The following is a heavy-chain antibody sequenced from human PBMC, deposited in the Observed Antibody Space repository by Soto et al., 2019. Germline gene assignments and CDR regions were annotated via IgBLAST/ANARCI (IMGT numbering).Heavy chain of an antibody. D-gene: IGHD3-16*01. V-gene: IGHV3-23*01. CDR2: ISATGGGT. CDR1: GFKFSNYA. Sequence: GALILSCTASGFKFSNYAMSGVRQAPGKGLEWVSLISATGGGTYYADSVKVRFTISRDNSHNTLYLQVHSLTAEDTAVCYCAKDRRAGGNSAFYFDFWGQGAQVTVSS. J-gene: IGHJ4*02. CDR3: AKDRRAGGNSAFYFDF.